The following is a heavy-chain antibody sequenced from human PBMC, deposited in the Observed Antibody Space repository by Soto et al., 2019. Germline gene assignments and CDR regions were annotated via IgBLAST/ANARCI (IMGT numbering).Heavy chain of an antibody. D-gene: IGHD3-22*01. Sequence: GASVKVSCKASGGTFSRYSISWVRQAPGQGLEWMGGIIPIFGTANYAQKFQGRVTITADESTSTAYMELSSLRSEDTAVYYCARETNTYYYDPQAFDIWGQGTMVTVSS. J-gene: IGHJ3*02. CDR3: ARETNTYYYDPQAFDI. CDR1: GGTFSRYS. V-gene: IGHV1-69*13. CDR2: IIPIFGTA.